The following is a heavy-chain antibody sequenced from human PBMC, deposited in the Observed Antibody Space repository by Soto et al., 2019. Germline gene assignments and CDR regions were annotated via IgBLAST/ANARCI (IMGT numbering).Heavy chain of an antibody. CDR2: SYSGGNT. Sequence: GSLRLSCAASGLTVSNNYMSWVRQAPGKGLEWVSVSYSGGNTNYADSVKGRFIISRDNSKNTVHLQMNNLRAEDTAVYYCARGPNDGFIWDRGTTVTVSS. J-gene: IGHJ6*02. CDR3: ARGPNDGFI. D-gene: IGHD1-1*01. CDR1: GLTVSNNY. V-gene: IGHV3-53*01.